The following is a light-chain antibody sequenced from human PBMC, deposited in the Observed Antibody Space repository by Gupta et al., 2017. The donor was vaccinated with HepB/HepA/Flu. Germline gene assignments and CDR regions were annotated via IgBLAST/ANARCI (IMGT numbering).Light chain of an antibody. V-gene: IGLV1-44*01. CDR3: AAWDDGLNALV. CDR2: SNN. J-gene: IGLJ2*01. CDR1: SSNIGTNT. Sequence: QSVLTQPPSASGTPGQRVTISCSGSSSNIGTNTVNWYHQFPGTAPKLLIHSNNQWPSGVPDRFSGSKSGTSASLAISGLQSEDECNYYCAAWDDGLNALVFGGGTKLTVL.